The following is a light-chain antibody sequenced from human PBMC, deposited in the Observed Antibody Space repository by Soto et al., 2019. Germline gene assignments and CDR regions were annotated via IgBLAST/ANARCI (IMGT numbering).Light chain of an antibody. CDR1: QSVSRSY. Sequence: EIVLTQSPGTLSLSPGERATLSCRASQSVSRSYLAWYQQKPGQAPRLLIYGASSRATGIPDRFSGSGSATDFTLTISRLEPEDFAVYYCQQYGSSPGTFGQGTKVEIK. J-gene: IGKJ1*01. V-gene: IGKV3-20*01. CDR2: GAS. CDR3: QQYGSSPGT.